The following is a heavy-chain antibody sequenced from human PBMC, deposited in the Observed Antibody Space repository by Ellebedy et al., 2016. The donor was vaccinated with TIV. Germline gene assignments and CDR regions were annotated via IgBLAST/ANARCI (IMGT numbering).Heavy chain of an antibody. J-gene: IGHJ3*02. CDR1: GFSFSAYW. Sequence: GGSLRLXCAATGFSFSAYWMTWVRLAPGKGLEWVANINRDGSKKNYVDSVRGRYTISRDNAKNSLYLQVNSLSVEDTALYFCARDSSPYCGDDCYFDAFDMWGQGTMVTVSS. D-gene: IGHD2-21*02. CDR2: INRDGSKK. CDR3: ARDSSPYCGDDCYFDAFDM. V-gene: IGHV3-7*03.